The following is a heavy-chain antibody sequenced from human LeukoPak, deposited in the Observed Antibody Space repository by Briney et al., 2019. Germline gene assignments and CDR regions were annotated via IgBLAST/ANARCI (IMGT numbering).Heavy chain of an antibody. CDR1: GGSVSSGSYY. CDR2: IYTSGSA. D-gene: IGHD1-26*01. J-gene: IGHJ4*02. CDR3: AVQVVGFTYMVFDY. Sequence: PPQTLSLTCTVSGGSVSSGSYYWNWIRQPAGKGLEWIGRIYTSGSAKYNPSLKSRVTISVDTSKNQFSLKLSSVTAADTAVYYCAVQVVGFTYMVFDYWDQGTLVTVSS. V-gene: IGHV4-61*02.